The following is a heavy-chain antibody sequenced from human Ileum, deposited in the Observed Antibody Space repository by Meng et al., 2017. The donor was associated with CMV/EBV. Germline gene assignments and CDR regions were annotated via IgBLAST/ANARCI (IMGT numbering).Heavy chain of an antibody. V-gene: IGHV4-4*02. J-gene: IGHJ4*02. D-gene: IGHD3-22*01. CDR3: TTGSAYSPPGQFHQ. Sequence: VSGGSISRANGWTWVRQTPGKGMEWMGEVYSGGNAKYNPSLQRRLTISVDDSTNQVSLRLRSVTAADTAMYYCTTGSAYSPPGQFHQWGQGTLVTVSS. CDR1: GGSISRANG. CDR2: VYSGGNA.